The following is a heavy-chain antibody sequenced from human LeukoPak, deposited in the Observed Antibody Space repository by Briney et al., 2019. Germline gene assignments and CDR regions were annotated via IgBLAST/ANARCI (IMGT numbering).Heavy chain of an antibody. J-gene: IGHJ4*02. CDR3: ARAISGWYLSYYFDY. CDR1: GDSISSGNY. Sequence: SETLSLTCTVSGDSISSGNYWGWIRQPPGKGLEWIGSIFHTGSTYYNPSLKSRVTISVDTSKNQFSLKLSSVTAADTAVYYCARAISGWYLSYYFDYWGQGTLVTVSS. CDR2: IFHTGST. D-gene: IGHD6-19*01. V-gene: IGHV4-38-2*02.